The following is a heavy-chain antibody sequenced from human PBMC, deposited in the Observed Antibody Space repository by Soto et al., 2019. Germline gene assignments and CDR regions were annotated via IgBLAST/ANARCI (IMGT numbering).Heavy chain of an antibody. CDR2: IIPIFGTA. CDR3: AEIDGAHAFDI. CDR1: GGTSSSYA. V-gene: IGHV1-69*01. J-gene: IGHJ3*02. Sequence: QVQLLQSGAEVKNPGSSWKASCKASGGTSSSYAFGWVEKAPGQGLEWMGGIIPIFGTANYAQKFQGRVTITADESTSTAYMELSSLRSEDTAVYYCAEIDGAHAFDIWGQGTMVTVSS.